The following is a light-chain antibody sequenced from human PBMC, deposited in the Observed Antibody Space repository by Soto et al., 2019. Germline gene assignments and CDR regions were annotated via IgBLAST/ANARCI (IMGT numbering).Light chain of an antibody. J-gene: IGKJ2*01. V-gene: IGKV3-20*01. Sequence: EIVLTQSQGTLSLSPAERVTLSCSASPTVSSSYLGWFQQRPGQAPRLLIYDTFYRATGIPDRFSASGSGTDFKLTISRLEPVDFAVYYCHEDSGPPYSVGQGTKLEI. CDR3: HEDSGPPYS. CDR1: PTVSSSY. CDR2: DTF.